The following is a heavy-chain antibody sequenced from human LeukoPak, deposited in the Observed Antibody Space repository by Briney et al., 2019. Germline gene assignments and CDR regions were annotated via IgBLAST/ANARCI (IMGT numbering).Heavy chain of an antibody. J-gene: IGHJ4*02. CDR1: GGSFSGYY. D-gene: IGHD6-13*01. CDR3: ARGGGIAAAGTPHYFDY. CDR2: INHSGST. Sequence: SETLSLTCAVYGGSFSGYYWSWIRQPPGNGLEWIGEINHSGSTNYNPSLKSRVTISVDTSKNQFSLKLSSVTAADTAVYSCARGGGIAAAGTPHYFDYWGQGTLVTVSS. V-gene: IGHV4-34*01.